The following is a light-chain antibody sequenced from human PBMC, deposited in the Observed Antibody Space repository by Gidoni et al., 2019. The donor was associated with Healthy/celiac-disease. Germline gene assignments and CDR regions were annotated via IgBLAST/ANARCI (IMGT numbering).Light chain of an antibody. Sequence: EIVLTQSPGTLSLSPGERATLSCRASQSVSSSYLAWYQQKPGQAPRLLIYGASSRATGIPDRFSGSGSGTDFTLTISRREPEDFAVYYCQQYGSSPPYTFXQXTKLEIK. CDR2: GAS. CDR1: QSVSSSY. V-gene: IGKV3-20*01. J-gene: IGKJ2*01. CDR3: QQYGSSPPYT.